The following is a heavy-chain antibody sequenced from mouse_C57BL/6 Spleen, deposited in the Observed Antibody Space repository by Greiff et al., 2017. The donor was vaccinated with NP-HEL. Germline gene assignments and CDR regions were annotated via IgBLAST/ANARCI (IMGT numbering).Heavy chain of an antibody. CDR1: GYTFTDYY. V-gene: IGHV1-76*01. CDR2: IYPGSGNT. D-gene: IGHD1-1*01. Sequence: QVQLQQSGAELVRPGASVKLSCKASGYTFTDYYINWVKQRPGQGLEWIARIYPGSGNTCYNEKFKGKATLTAEKSSSTAYMQLSSLTSEDSAVYFCARGGYYYGSSQGSPYYFDYWGQGTTLTVSS. CDR3: ARGGYYYGSSQGSPYYFDY. J-gene: IGHJ2*01.